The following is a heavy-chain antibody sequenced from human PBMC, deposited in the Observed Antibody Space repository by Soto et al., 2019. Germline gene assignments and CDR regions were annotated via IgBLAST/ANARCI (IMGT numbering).Heavy chain of an antibody. V-gene: IGHV1-18*01. D-gene: IGHD3-10*01. CDR1: GYTFTSYG. J-gene: IGHJ4*02. CDR3: ATSRGGY. Sequence: ASVKVSCKASGYTFTSYGISWVRQAPGQGLEWMGWITAYNGNTNYAQNFQGRVTMTTDTSTSTAYMELRSLRSDDTAMYHCATSRGGYWGQGTLVTVSS. CDR2: ITAYNGNT.